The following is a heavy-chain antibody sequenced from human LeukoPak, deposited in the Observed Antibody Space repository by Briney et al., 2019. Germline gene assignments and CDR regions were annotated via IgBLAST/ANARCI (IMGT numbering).Heavy chain of an antibody. Sequence: SETLSLTCAVYCGSFSGYYWSSIRQPPGKGLEWFGEINHSGSTNYNPSLKSRVTMSVDTSKNQFSLKLSSVTAADTAVYYYARELPRQWLRFGTFDYWGQGTLVTVFS. CDR3: ARELPRQWLRFGTFDY. D-gene: IGHD5-12*01. J-gene: IGHJ4*02. V-gene: IGHV4-34*01. CDR2: INHSGST. CDR1: CGSFSGYY.